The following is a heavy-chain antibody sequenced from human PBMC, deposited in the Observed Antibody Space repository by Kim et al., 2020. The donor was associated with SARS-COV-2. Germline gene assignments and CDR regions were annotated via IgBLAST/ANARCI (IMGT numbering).Heavy chain of an antibody. D-gene: IGHD6-13*01. CDR2: ISWDGGST. J-gene: IGHJ6*02. CDR3: AKDTAGKGYYYYGMDV. Sequence: GGSLRLSCAASGFTFDDYTMHWVRQAPGKGLEWVSLISWDGGSTYYADSVKGRFTISRDNSKNSLYLQMNSLRTEDTALYYCAKDTAGKGYYYYGMDVWGQGTTVTVSS. CDR1: GFTFDDYT. V-gene: IGHV3-43*01.